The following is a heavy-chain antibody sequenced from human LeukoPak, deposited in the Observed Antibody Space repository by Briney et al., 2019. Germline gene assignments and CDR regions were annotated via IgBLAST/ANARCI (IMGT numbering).Heavy chain of an antibody. CDR2: INHSVST. V-gene: IGHV4-34*01. J-gene: IGHJ5*02. Sequence: SETLSLTCAVYGGSFSGYYWSWIRQPPGKGLEWIGEINHSVSTNYNPSLKSRVTISVDTSKNQFSLKLSSVTAADTAVYYCARGTAIYSGYERRPRTRKFDPWGQGTLVTVSS. CDR3: ARGTAIYSGYERRPRTRKFDP. CDR1: GGSFSGYY. D-gene: IGHD5-12*01.